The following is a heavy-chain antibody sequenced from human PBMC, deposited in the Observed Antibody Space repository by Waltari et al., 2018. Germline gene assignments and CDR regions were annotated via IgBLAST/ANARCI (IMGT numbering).Heavy chain of an antibody. J-gene: IGHJ5*02. CDR2: SNPSGSST. D-gene: IGHD1-26*01. Sequence: QVQLVQSGAEVKKLGASVQGSCKSSWSTFRSYYIHWVRQAPGQGLEWMGRSNPSGSSTTYAQKFQGRVTMTRDTSTSTVYMELSSLRSEDTAMYYCARSGSYNGWFDPWGQGTLVTVSS. CDR1: WSTFRSYY. CDR3: ARSGSYNGWFDP. V-gene: IGHV1-46*01.